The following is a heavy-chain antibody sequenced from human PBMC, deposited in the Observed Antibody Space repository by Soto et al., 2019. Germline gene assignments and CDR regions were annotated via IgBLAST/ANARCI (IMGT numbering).Heavy chain of an antibody. CDR2: IFYSGST. Sequence: SVTMFLTCTVAGGSIISGAYYWSWIRQHPGKGLEWIGYIFYSGSTYYNPSLKSRVTISVDTSKNQFSLKLSSVTAADTAVYYCASYQQSYAFDIWGQGTMVTVSS. J-gene: IGHJ3*02. CDR1: GGSIISGAYY. V-gene: IGHV4-31*03. D-gene: IGHD2-2*01. CDR3: ASYQQSYAFDI.